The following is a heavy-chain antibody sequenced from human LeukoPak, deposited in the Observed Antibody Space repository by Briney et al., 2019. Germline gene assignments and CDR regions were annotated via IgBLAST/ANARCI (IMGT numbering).Heavy chain of an antibody. Sequence: TGGSLRLSCAASGFTFDDYAMHWVRQAPGKGLEWVAFIRYDGSNKYYADSVKGRFTISRDNSKNKLYLQMNSLRAEDTAVYYCAKGSKEVLFTRDHYMDVWGKGTTVTISS. V-gene: IGHV3-30*02. J-gene: IGHJ6*03. D-gene: IGHD3-3*01. CDR3: AKGSKEVLFTRDHYMDV. CDR1: GFTFDDYA. CDR2: IRYDGSNK.